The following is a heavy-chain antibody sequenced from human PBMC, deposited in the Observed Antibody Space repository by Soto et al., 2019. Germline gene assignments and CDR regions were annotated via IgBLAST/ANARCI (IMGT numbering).Heavy chain of an antibody. D-gene: IGHD6-6*01. CDR3: ARGPFSSSSSWFDP. CDR1: GGSMRSGSYY. CDR2: ISNSGNT. J-gene: IGHJ5*02. V-gene: IGHV4-31*03. Sequence: PSETLSLTCSVSGGSMRSGSYYWTWIRQHPGKGLEWVAYISNSGNTYYNPSLETRLTISLDTSKNLFSLSLTSVTAADTALYYCARGPFSSSSSWFDPWGQGTLVTVSS.